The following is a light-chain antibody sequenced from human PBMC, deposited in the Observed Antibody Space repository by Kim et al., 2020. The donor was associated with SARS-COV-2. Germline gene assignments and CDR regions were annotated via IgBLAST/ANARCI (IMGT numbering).Light chain of an antibody. CDR2: DAS. V-gene: IGKV3-11*01. CDR1: NSVSNY. J-gene: IGKJ4*01. Sequence: LSPGKGAPLSCRTNNSVSNYLAWYQQKPGQAPRLLVYDASSRATGIPDRFSGSGSGTDFTLTISSLEPEDFAVYYCQQRSNSPLTLGGGTKVDIK. CDR3: QQRSNSPLT.